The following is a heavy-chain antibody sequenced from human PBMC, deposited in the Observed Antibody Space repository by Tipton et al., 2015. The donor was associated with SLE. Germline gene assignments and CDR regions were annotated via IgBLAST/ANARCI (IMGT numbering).Heavy chain of an antibody. CDR3: ARLGYAFWSRYADS. CDR1: GDSISSSSYY. J-gene: IGHJ4*02. V-gene: IGHV4-39*07. Sequence: TLSLTCTVSGDSISSSSYYWGWIRQPPGKGLEWIGTFYYSGNTYFNPSLKSRVTISVDTSKNQFSLKLTSVTATDTAVYYCARLGYAFWSRYADSWGQGTLVTVSS. D-gene: IGHD3-3*01. CDR2: FYYSGNT.